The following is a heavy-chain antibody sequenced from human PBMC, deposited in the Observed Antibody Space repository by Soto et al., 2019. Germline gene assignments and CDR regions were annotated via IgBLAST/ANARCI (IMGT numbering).Heavy chain of an antibody. J-gene: IGHJ3*02. CDR2: IYYTGRT. CDR3: ARIYSGYDDAGAFDI. V-gene: IGHV4-39*01. Sequence: QLQVQESGPGLVKPSETLSLTCTVSGGSISSSAYFWGWIRQPPGKGLEWIGNIYYTGRTSYNPSLKSRITISIATSKNRFSLKLSPATAADTSVYFCARIYSGYDDAGAFDIWGQGTMVTVSS. CDR1: GGSISSSAYF. D-gene: IGHD5-12*01.